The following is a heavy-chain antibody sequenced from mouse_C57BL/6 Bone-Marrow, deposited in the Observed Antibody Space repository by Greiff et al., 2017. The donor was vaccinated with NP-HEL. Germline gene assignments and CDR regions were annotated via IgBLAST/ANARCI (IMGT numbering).Heavy chain of an antibody. V-gene: IGHV1-55*01. Sequence: QVQLQQPGAELVKPGASVKMSCKASGYTFTSYWITWVKQRPGQGLEWIGDIYPGSGSTNYNEKFKSKATLTVDTSSSTAYMQLSSLTSEDSAVYYCARKEGFITTVVANLYFDFWGTGTTVTVSS. D-gene: IGHD1-1*01. CDR3: ARKEGFITTVVANLYFDF. CDR2: IYPGSGST. J-gene: IGHJ1*03. CDR1: GYTFTSYW.